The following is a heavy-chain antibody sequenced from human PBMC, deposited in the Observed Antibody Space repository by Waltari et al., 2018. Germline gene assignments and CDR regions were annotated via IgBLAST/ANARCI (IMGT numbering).Heavy chain of an antibody. CDR2: IYTSGST. Sequence: QVQLQESGPGLVKPSETLSLTCTVPGGSISSYYWSWIRQPAGKGLEWIGRIYTSGSTNYNPSLKSRVTISVDKSKNQFSLKLSSVTAADTAVYYCARVADMDDSSPGDYWGQGTLVTVSS. CDR1: GGSISSYY. D-gene: IGHD3-22*01. CDR3: ARVADMDDSSPGDY. V-gene: IGHV4-4*07. J-gene: IGHJ4*02.